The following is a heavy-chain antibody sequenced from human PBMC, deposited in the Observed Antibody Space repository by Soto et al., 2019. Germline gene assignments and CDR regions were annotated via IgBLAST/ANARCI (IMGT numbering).Heavy chain of an antibody. J-gene: IGHJ4*02. CDR1: GFSLSTSGMR. CDR2: IDWDDDK. V-gene: IGHV2-70*04. Sequence: SGPTLVNPTQTLTLTCTFSGFSLSTSGMRVSWIRQPPGKALEWLARIDWDDDKFYSASLKTRLTISKDTSKNQVVLTMTNMDPIDTATYFCTRMGNYGLLFDSWGQGTLVTVSS. CDR3: TRMGNYGLLFDS. D-gene: IGHD3-10*01.